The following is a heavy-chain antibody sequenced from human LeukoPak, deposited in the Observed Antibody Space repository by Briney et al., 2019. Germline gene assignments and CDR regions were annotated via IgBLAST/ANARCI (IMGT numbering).Heavy chain of an antibody. CDR3: AHRPGPTSTGDTAMANFDY. V-gene: IGHV2-5*02. CDR1: GFSLSTSGVG. D-gene: IGHD5-18*01. CDR2: IYWDDDK. Sequence: ESGPTLVKPTQTLTLTCTFSGFSLSTSGVGVGWIRQPPGKALEWLALIYWDDDKRYSPSLKSRLTITKDTSKNQVVLTMTNMDPVDTATYYCAHRPGPTSTGDTAMANFDYWGQGTLVTVSS. J-gene: IGHJ4*02.